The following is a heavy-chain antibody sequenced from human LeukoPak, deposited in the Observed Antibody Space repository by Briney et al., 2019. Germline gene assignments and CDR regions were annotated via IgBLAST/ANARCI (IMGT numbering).Heavy chain of an antibody. J-gene: IGHJ4*02. CDR3: ARAEYSRSSNDY. V-gene: IGHV4-59*01. D-gene: IGHD6-6*01. CDR2: IYYSGST. CDR1: GGSISSYY. Sequence: SETLSLTCTVSGGSISSYYWSWIRQPPGKGLEWIGYIYYSGSTNYNPSLKSRVTISVDTSKNQFSLKLSSVTAADTAVYYCARAEYSRSSNDYWGQGTLVTVSS.